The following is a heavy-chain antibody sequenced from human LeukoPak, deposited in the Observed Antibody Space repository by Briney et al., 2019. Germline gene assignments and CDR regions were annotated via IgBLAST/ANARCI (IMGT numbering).Heavy chain of an antibody. CDR1: GYTFTIYG. V-gene: IGHV1-18*01. CDR3: AKVHCISTNCNHIWTYFDY. CDR2: ISAYNGNT. J-gene: IGHJ4*02. D-gene: IGHD2-2*01. Sequence: ASVKVSCKASGYTFTIYGISWVRQAPGQGLEWMGWISAYNGNTNYAQKLQGRVTTTTDTSTSTAYMELRSLRSDDTAVYYCAKVHCISTNCNHIWTYFDYWGQGTLVTVSS.